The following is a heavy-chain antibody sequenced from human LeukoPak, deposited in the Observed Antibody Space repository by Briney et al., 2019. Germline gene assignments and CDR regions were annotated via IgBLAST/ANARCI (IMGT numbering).Heavy chain of an antibody. Sequence: ASVKVSCKASGYTFTSYYMHWVRQAPGQGLEWMGIINPSGGSTSYAQKFQGRVTMTRDTSTSTVYMELSSLRSEDTAVYYCARGYCSGGSCYYPGPTFDYWGQGTLVTVSS. J-gene: IGHJ4*02. CDR1: GYTFTSYY. CDR2: INPSGGST. V-gene: IGHV1-46*01. D-gene: IGHD2-15*01. CDR3: ARGYCSGGSCYYPGPTFDY.